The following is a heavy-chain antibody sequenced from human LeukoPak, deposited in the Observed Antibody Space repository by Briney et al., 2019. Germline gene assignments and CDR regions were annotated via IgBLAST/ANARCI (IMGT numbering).Heavy chain of an antibody. Sequence: SETLSLTCAVYGGSFSGYYWIWIRQPPGKGLEWIGEINHNGGTNSHPSLKSRLTISVDTSKNQFSLNLSSVTAADTAVYYCARARTSSWYSGGWYDPWGQGTLVTVSS. CDR1: GGSFSGYY. D-gene: IGHD6-13*01. J-gene: IGHJ5*02. CDR3: ARARTSSWYSGGWYDP. CDR2: INHNGGT. V-gene: IGHV4-34*01.